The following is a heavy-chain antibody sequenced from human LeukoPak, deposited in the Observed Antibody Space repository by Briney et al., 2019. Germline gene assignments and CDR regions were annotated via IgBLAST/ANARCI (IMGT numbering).Heavy chain of an antibody. J-gene: IGHJ4*02. V-gene: IGHV3-23*01. CDR2: ISGSGGST. CDR3: AKYFASSDFWSGDFDY. Sequence: AGGYLRLSCAASGFTFSTYAMSWVRQAPGKGLEWVSAISGSGGSTYYADSAKGRFTISRDNSKNTLYLQMNSLRAEDTAVYYCAKYFASSDFWSGDFDYWGQGTLVTVSS. D-gene: IGHD3-3*01. CDR1: GFTFSTYA.